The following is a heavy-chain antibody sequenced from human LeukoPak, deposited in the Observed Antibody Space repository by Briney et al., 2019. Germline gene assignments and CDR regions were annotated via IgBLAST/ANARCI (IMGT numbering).Heavy chain of an antibody. J-gene: IGHJ4*02. CDR2: INHSGST. Sequence: SETLSLTCAVYGGSFSGYYWSWIRQPPGKGLEWIGEINHSGSTNYNPSLKSRVTISVDTSKNQFSLKLSSVTAADTAVHYCARESGGYFGYWGQGTLVTVSS. CDR3: ARESGGYFGY. D-gene: IGHD3-10*01. CDR1: GGSFSGYY. V-gene: IGHV4-34*01.